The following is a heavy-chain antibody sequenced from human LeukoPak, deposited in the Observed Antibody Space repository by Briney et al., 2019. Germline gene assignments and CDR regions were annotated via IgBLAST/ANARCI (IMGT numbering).Heavy chain of an antibody. Sequence: GESLKISCKGSGYGFTSYWIGWVRPMPGKGLEWMGIIYPGDSDTRYSPSFQGQVTISVDKSISTAYLLWSSLKASDTAMYYCAIIPYYYDSSAFDHWGQGTLVTVSS. CDR1: GYGFTSYW. J-gene: IGHJ4*02. D-gene: IGHD3-22*01. CDR2: IYPGDSDT. CDR3: AIIPYYYDSSAFDH. V-gene: IGHV5-51*01.